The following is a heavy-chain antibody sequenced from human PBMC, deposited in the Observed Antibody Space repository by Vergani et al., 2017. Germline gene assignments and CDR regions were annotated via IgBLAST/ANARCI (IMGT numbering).Heavy chain of an antibody. CDR1: GYTFTDYY. Sequence: EVQLVQSGAEVKKPGATVKISCKVSGYTFTDYYMHWVQQAPGKGLEWMGLVDPEDGETIYAEKLQGRVTMTTDTSTSTAYMELRSLRSDDTAVYYCARDRGYYFDYWGQGTLVTVSS. CDR3: ARDRGYYFDY. CDR2: VDPEDGET. V-gene: IGHV1-69-2*01. J-gene: IGHJ4*02. D-gene: IGHD3-10*01.